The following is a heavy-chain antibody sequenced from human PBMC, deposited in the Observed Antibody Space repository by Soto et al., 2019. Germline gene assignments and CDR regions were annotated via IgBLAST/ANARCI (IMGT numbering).Heavy chain of an antibody. CDR1: GFTFSNYG. V-gene: IGHV3-30*02. D-gene: IGHD2-15*01. CDR2: IMYDGSNK. CDR3: AKDVPGYIFATLDY. Sequence: PGGSLRLSCEASGFTFSNYGMHWVRQAPGKGLEWVAVIMYDGSNKYYAASVKGRFTISRDNSKNTLYLQLNSLRPEDTAVYYCAKDVPGYIFATLDYWGLGTLVTVSS. J-gene: IGHJ4*02.